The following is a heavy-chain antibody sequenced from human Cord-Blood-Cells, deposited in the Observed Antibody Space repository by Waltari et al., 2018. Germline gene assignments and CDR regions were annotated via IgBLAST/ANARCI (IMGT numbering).Heavy chain of an antibody. J-gene: IGHJ4*02. D-gene: IGHD6-6*01. CDR2: IYYSGST. CDR1: AGSISSRSYH. CDR3: ARSRNFDY. Sequence: QLQLPESAPGLVMPSETLSLPCTVSAGSISSRSYHWGCLRQPPGKGLEWIGSIYYSGSTYYNPSLKSRVTISVDTSKNQFSLKLSSVTAADTAVYYCARSRNFDYWGQGTLVTVSS. V-gene: IGHV4-39*01.